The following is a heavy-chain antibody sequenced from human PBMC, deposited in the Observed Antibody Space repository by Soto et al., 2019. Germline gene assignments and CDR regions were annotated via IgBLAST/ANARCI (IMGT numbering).Heavy chain of an antibody. D-gene: IGHD6-19*01. J-gene: IGHJ4*02. Sequence: SGPTLVNPTPTLTLTCTFSGFSLSTSGVGVGWIRQPPGKALEWLALIYWDDDKGYSPSLKSRLTITKDTSKNQVVLTMTNMDPVDTATYYCAHIPEQWLVQKLNYFDYWGQGTLVTVSS. CDR2: IYWDDDK. V-gene: IGHV2-5*02. CDR3: AHIPEQWLVQKLNYFDY. CDR1: GFSLSTSGVG.